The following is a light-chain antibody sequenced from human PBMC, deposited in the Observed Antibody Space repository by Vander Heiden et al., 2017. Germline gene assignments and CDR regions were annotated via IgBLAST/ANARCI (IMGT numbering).Light chain of an antibody. Sequence: DIQMTQSPSSLSASVGDRVTITCRASQSISSYLNWYQQKPGKAPKLLIYAASSLLSGVPSTFSGSGSGTDFTLTIIRLQPEDFATYYCQQSYSTPPTFGAGTKVEIK. CDR3: QQSYSTPPT. CDR1: QSISSY. CDR2: AAS. J-gene: IGKJ4*01. V-gene: IGKV1-39*01.